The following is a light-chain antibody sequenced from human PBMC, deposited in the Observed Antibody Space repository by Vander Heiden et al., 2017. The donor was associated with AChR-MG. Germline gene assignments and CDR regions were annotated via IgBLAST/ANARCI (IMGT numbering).Light chain of an antibody. Sequence: QSVLTQSPSASGPPGPRVSISCSGNNSNVRRQTVTWYQQHPGMAPKLLIFNTDQRPSGVPDRFSGSKSGTTASLAISGLRSDDEADYFCSTWDDTLNGWVFGGGTTLTVL. CDR1: NSNVRRQT. CDR2: NTD. CDR3: STWDDTLNGWV. V-gene: IGLV1-44*01. J-gene: IGLJ3*02.